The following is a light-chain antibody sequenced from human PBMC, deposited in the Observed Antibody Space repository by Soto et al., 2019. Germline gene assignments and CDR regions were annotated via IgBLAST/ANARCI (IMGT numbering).Light chain of an antibody. CDR3: AAWDDSLNGYV. Sequence: SVLPQPPSASGAPGQRVTISCSGSSSNIGSTTVNWYQQLPGTAPKLLIYSNNQRPSGVPDRFSGSKSGTSASLAISGLQSEDEADYYCAAWDDSLNGYVFGTGTKVTVL. CDR2: SNN. CDR1: SSNIGSTT. J-gene: IGLJ1*01. V-gene: IGLV1-44*01.